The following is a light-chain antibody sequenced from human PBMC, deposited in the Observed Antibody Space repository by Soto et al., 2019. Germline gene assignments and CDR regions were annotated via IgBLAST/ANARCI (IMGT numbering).Light chain of an antibody. CDR2: EVI. Sequence: QSALTKPASVSGSPGQSITISCTGTSSDVGGYNYVSWYQQHPGKAPKLIIYEVINRPSGISDRFSGSKSGNTASLTISGLQAEDESDYYCSSYTISGTLVLFGGGTQLTVL. J-gene: IGLJ2*01. CDR3: SSYTISGTLVL. V-gene: IGLV2-14*01. CDR1: SSDVGGYNY.